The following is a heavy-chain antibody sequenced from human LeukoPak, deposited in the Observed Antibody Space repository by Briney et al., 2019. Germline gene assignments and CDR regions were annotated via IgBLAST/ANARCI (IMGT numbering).Heavy chain of an antibody. V-gene: IGHV3-23*01. J-gene: IGHJ6*03. CDR1: GFTLSSYE. D-gene: IGHD3-9*01. CDR2: IEYSGGSA. CDR3: ARYLVQPYYMDV. Sequence: VGSLRLSCTVSGFTLSSYEMSWIRQAPGKGLEWVSSIEYSGGSAYYADSVKGRFTISRDNAKNSLYLQMNSLRAEDTAVYYCARYLVQPYYMDVWGKGTTVTVSS.